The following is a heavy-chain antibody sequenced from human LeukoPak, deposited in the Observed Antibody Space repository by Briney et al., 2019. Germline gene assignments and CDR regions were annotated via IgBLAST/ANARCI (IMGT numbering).Heavy chain of an antibody. D-gene: IGHD6-13*01. Sequence: NPGGSLRLSCAASGFTFSSYSMNWVRQAPGKGLEWVSSISSSSSYIYYADSVKGRFTISRDNAKNSLYLQMNSPRAEDTAVYYCARVLAAAGGYWGQGTLVTVSS. CDR1: GFTFSSYS. J-gene: IGHJ4*02. V-gene: IGHV3-21*01. CDR2: ISSSSSYI. CDR3: ARVLAAAGGY.